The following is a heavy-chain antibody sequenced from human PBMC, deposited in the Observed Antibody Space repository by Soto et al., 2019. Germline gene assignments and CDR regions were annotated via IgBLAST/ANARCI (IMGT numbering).Heavy chain of an antibody. Sequence: GGSLRLSCAASGFTFSSYAMSWVRQAPGKGLEWVSAISGSGGSTYYADSVKGRFTISRDNSKNTLYLQMNSLRAEDTAVYYCAKVGVEWLVRGWSDYWGQGTLVTVSS. D-gene: IGHD6-19*01. V-gene: IGHV3-23*01. J-gene: IGHJ4*02. CDR1: GFTFSSYA. CDR3: AKVGVEWLVRGWSDY. CDR2: ISGSGGST.